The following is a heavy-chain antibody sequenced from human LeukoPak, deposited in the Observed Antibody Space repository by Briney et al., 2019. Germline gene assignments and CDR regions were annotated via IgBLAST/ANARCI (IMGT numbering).Heavy chain of an antibody. CDR2: LSGSGHNT. J-gene: IGHJ6*02. V-gene: IGHV3-23*01. D-gene: IGHD6-13*01. CDR1: GFTFTTYA. CDR3: ARGKAAAAQFYYYYGMDV. Sequence: GGSLRLSCVASGFTFTTYAMSWVRQAPGKGLEWVSTLSGSGHNTYYADSVKGRFTISRDNAKNSLYLQMNSLRAEDTAVYYCARGKAAAAQFYYYYGMDVWGQGTTVTVSS.